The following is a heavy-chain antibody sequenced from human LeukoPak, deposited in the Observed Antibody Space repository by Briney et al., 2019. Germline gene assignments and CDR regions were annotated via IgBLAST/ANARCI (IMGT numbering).Heavy chain of an antibody. CDR3: ARTGGSGWFDP. CDR2: INHSGST. Sequence: SETLSLTCAVYGGSFSGYYWSWIRQPPGKGLGWIGEINHSGSTNYNPSLKSRVTISVDTSKNQFPLKLSSVTAADTAVYYCARTGGSGWFDPWGQGTLVTVSS. D-gene: IGHD3-10*01. J-gene: IGHJ5*02. V-gene: IGHV4-34*01. CDR1: GGSFSGYY.